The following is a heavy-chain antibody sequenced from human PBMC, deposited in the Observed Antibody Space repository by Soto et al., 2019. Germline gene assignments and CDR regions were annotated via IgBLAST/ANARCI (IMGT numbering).Heavy chain of an antibody. J-gene: IGHJ5*02. CDR3: ARDVRSRRYDL. Sequence: QVQLVESGGGVVQPGRSLRLSCAASGFTFRNYGMHWVRQAPGKGLAWLAVIWYDGSNKYYADSVKGRFTISRDNSKNTQYLEMNSLRGEDTAVYYCARDVRSRRYDLWGQGTLVIVS. D-gene: IGHD3-10*02. V-gene: IGHV3-33*01. CDR2: IWYDGSNK. CDR1: GFTFRNYG.